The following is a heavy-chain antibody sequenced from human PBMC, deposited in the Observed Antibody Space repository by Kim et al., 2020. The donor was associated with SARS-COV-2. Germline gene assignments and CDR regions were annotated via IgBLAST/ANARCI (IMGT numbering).Heavy chain of an antibody. D-gene: IGHD6-13*01. Sequence: SETLSLTCTVSGGSISSSSYYWGWIRQPPGKGLEWIGSIYYSGSTYYNPSLKSRVTISVDTSKNQFSLKLSSVTAADSAVYYCARAWGSSWYLRLFDYWGQGTLVTVSS. V-gene: IGHV4-39*01. CDR2: IYYSGST. J-gene: IGHJ4*02. CDR3: ARAWGSSWYLRLFDY. CDR1: GGSISSSSYY.